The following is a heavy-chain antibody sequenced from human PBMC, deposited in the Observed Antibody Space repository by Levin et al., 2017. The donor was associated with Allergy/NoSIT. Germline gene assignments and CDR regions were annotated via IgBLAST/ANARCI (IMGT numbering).Heavy chain of an antibody. J-gene: IGHJ5*02. Sequence: RGESLKISCEASGYTFTDYVIHWVRQAPGHGLECMGWINPKSGDTHYLQNFQGRVTMTRDTSISTVYMQLNSLTTGDTAVYYCARDVIMGDYQGWFDPWGQGTLVTVSS. D-gene: IGHD2-21*01. CDR1: GYTFTDYV. CDR2: INPKSGDT. CDR3: ARDVIMGDYQGWFDP. V-gene: IGHV1-2*02.